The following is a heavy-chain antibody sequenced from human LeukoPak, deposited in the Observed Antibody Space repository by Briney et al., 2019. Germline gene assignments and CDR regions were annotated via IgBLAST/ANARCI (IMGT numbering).Heavy chain of an antibody. D-gene: IGHD2-8*01. CDR2: INPNSGGT. CDR3: ARDSVPHIVLMVYAD. Sequence: ASVKVSCKASGYTFTSYGISWVRQAPGQGLEWMGWINPNSGGTNYAQKFQGRVTMTRDTSISTAYMELSRLRSDDTAVYYCARDSVPHIVLMVYADWGQGTLVTVSS. CDR1: GYTFTSYG. J-gene: IGHJ4*02. V-gene: IGHV1-2*02.